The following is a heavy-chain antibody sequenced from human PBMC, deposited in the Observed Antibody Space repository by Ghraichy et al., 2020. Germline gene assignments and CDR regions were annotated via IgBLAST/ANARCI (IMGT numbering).Heavy chain of an antibody. CDR1: GYTFTSYG. J-gene: IGHJ6*02. V-gene: IGHV1-18*01. D-gene: IGHD2-21*02. CDR2: ISAYNGNT. Sequence: ASVKVSCKASGYTFTSYGISWVRQAPGQGLEWMGWISAYNGNTNYAQKLQGRVTMTTDTSTSTAYMELRSLRPDDTAVYYCSRAKYCGGDCYLGIYYYYGMDVWGQGTTVTVSS. CDR3: SRAKYCGGDCYLGIYYYYGMDV.